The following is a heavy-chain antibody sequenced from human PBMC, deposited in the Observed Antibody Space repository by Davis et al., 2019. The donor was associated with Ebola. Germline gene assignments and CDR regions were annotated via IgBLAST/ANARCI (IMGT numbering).Heavy chain of an antibody. CDR3: ARGPTVIKVPYYHYGMDV. D-gene: IGHD4-17*01. J-gene: IGHJ6*02. CDR2: IYHSGST. V-gene: IGHV4-4*02. CDR1: GGSISSSSW. Sequence: GSLRLSCAVSGGSISSSSWWSWVRQPPGKGLEWIGEIYHSGSTNYNPSLKSRVTISVDKSKNQFSLKLSSVTAADTAVYYCARGPTVIKVPYYHYGMDVWGQGTTVTVSS.